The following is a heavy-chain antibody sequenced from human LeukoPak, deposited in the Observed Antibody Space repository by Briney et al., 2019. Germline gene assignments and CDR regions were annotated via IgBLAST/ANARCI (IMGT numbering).Heavy chain of an antibody. V-gene: IGHV3-23*01. CDR2: ISGSGGST. Sequence: GGSLRLSCAASGFTFSSYAMSWVRQAPGKGLEWVSSISGSGGSTYHADSVKGRFTISRDNSKNTLYLQMNSLRAEDTAVYYCAKDKYSSGWYYFDYWSQGTVVTVSS. J-gene: IGHJ4*02. CDR1: GFTFSSYA. D-gene: IGHD6-19*01. CDR3: AKDKYSSGWYYFDY.